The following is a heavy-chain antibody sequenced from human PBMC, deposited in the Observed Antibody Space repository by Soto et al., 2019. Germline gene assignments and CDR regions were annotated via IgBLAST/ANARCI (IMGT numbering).Heavy chain of an antibody. V-gene: IGHV1-69*02. J-gene: IGHJ5*02. Sequence: GASVKVSCKASGGTFSSYTISWVRQAPGQGLEWMGRIIPILGIANYAQKFQGRVTLTADKSTRTAYMELSSLRSEDTAVYYCARLRDSSSWFDPWGQGTLVTVSS. CDR2: IIPILGIA. CDR3: ARLRDSSSWFDP. D-gene: IGHD6-6*01. CDR1: GGTFSSYT.